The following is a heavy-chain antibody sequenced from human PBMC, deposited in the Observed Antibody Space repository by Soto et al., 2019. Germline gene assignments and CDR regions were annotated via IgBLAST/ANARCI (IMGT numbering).Heavy chain of an antibody. D-gene: IGHD3-16*01. V-gene: IGHV3-23*01. CDR2: ISATGGGT. J-gene: IGHJ4*02. Sequence: PGGSLRLSCAASGFKFSNYAMSWVRQAPGKGLEWVSLISATGGGTYYADSVKGRFTISRDNSHNTLYLQVHSLTDEDTAVYYCAKDRRAGGNSAFYFDFWGQGAQVTVS. CDR1: GFKFSNYA. CDR3: AKDRRAGGNSAFYFDF.